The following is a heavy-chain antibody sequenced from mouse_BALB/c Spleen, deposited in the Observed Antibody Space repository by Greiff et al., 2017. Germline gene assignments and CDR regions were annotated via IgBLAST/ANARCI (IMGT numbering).Heavy chain of an antibody. Sequence: ESGPGLVAPSQSLSITCTVSGFSLTSYDISWIRQPPGKGLEWLGVIWTGGGTNYNSAFMSRLSISKDNSKSQVFLKMNSLQTDDTAIYYCVRDKGGFFDYWGQGTTLTVSS. J-gene: IGHJ2*01. CDR1: GFSLTSYD. CDR2: IWTGGGT. D-gene: IGHD1-2*01. V-gene: IGHV2-9-2*01. CDR3: VRDKGGFFDY.